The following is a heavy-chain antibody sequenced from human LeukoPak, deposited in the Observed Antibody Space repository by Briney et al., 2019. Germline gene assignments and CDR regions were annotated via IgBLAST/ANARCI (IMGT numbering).Heavy chain of an antibody. Sequence: GGSLRLSCAASGFTFSSYGMHWVRQAPGKGLEWVAFIRYDGSNKYYADSVKGRFTISRDNSKNTLYLQMNSLRAEDTAVYYCARGPYYDILTGYLTVPEGFDYWGQGTLVTVSS. CDR3: ARGPYYDILTGYLTVPEGFDY. V-gene: IGHV3-30*02. D-gene: IGHD3-9*01. J-gene: IGHJ4*02. CDR2: IRYDGSNK. CDR1: GFTFSSYG.